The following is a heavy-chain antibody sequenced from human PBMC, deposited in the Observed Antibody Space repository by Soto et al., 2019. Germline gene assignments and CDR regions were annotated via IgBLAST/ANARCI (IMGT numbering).Heavy chain of an antibody. Sequence: QVRLVQSGAEVKKPGASVKVSCKASGYTFTSFRINWVRQAPGQGLEWMGWISAYNGNTNYAQKLQGTVTMSTETSTTTAYREVRRLRSDATAVYYCARGATSTYYYDAIDIWGQGTVVTVSS. CDR1: GYTFTSFR. CDR2: ISAYNGNT. D-gene: IGHD3-22*01. V-gene: IGHV1-18*01. CDR3: ARGATSTYYYDAIDI. J-gene: IGHJ3*02.